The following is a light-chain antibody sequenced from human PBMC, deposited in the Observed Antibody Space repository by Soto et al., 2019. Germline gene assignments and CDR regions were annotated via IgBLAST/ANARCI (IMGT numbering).Light chain of an antibody. J-gene: IGKJ5*01. CDR1: QSVADN. V-gene: IGKV3-15*01. CDR3: QQYNDWPIT. Sequence: TTQSPTALFVSPGARVTLYVRSSQSVADNLAWFQQKPGQGPRLLIYGASTRATGIPARFSGSGSGTDFTLTVSSLRSEDSAVYYCQQYNDWPITFGQGTRLEIK. CDR2: GAS.